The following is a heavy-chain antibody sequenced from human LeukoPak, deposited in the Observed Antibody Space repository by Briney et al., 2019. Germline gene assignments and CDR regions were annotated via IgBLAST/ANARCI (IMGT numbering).Heavy chain of an antibody. CDR2: ISWNSGSI. CDR3: ARDSLVATHY. D-gene: IGHD5-12*01. Sequence: GRSLRLSCAASGFTFDDYAMHWVRQAPGKGLEWVSGISWNSGSIGYADSVKGRFTISRGNAKNSLYLQMNSLRAEDTAVYYCARDSLVATHYWGQGTLVTVSS. J-gene: IGHJ4*02. V-gene: IGHV3-9*01. CDR1: GFTFDDYA.